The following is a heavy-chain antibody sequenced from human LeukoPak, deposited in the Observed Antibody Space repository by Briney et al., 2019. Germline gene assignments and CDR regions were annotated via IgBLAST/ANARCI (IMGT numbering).Heavy chain of an antibody. CDR2: ISGSGGST. CDR3: AKDGFDYGDPTGFDY. J-gene: IGHJ4*02. CDR1: GLTFSSYA. Sequence: SGGSLRLSCAASGLTFSSYAMSWVRQAPGKGLEWVSAISGSGGSTYYADSVKGRFTISRDNSKNTLYLQMNSLRAEDTAVYYCAKDGFDYGDPTGFDYWGQGTLVTVSS. V-gene: IGHV3-23*01. D-gene: IGHD4-17*01.